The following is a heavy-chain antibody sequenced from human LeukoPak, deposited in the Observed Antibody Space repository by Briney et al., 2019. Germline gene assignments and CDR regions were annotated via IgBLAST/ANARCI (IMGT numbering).Heavy chain of an antibody. CDR1: GFTFSNYA. D-gene: IGHD1-26*01. CDR2: VSGSGIIS. Sequence: PGGSLGLSCAVSGFTFSNYAMNWVRQAPGKGLEWVSSVSGSGIISFYADSVKGRFIISRDNSENTVFLQMNSLTAEDTAVYYCTKGDTSLLRRYYFDLWGQGTLVTVSS. V-gene: IGHV3-23*01. CDR3: TKGDTSLLRRYYFDL. J-gene: IGHJ4*02.